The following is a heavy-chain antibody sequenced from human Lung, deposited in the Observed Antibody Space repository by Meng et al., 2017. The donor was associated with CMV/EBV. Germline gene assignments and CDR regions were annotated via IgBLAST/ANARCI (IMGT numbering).Heavy chain of an antibody. V-gene: IGHV1-69*05. CDR2: IIPIFGPA. D-gene: IGHD1-7*01. CDR1: GGTVSSYA. J-gene: IGHJ6*02. CDR3: AGAHTGSTRFFHYDMDV. Sequence: XVKVSCXASGGTVSSYAISWVRQAPGQGLEWMGGIIPIFGPANSAEKFQGRLTIATDESTSTAYMELSGLTSEDTAIYYCAGAHTGSTRFFHYDMDVWGQGNTV.